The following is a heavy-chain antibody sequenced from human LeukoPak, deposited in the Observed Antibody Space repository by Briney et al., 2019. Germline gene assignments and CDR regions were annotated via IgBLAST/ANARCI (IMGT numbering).Heavy chain of an antibody. J-gene: IGHJ6*04. V-gene: IGHV3-11*04. CDR3: AELGITMIGGV. D-gene: IGHD3-10*02. CDR2: ISSSGSTI. CDR1: GFTVSTTS. Sequence: GGSLRLSCAASGFTVSTTSLSWVRQAPGKGLEWVSYISSSGSTIYYADSVKGRFTISRDNAKNSLYLQMNSLRAEDTAVYYCAELGITMIGGVWGKGTTVTISS.